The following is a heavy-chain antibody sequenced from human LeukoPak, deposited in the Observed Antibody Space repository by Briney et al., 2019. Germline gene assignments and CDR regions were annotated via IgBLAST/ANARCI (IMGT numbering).Heavy chain of an antibody. V-gene: IGHV3-11*04. CDR3: ARAVAGTLYFDY. J-gene: IGHJ4*02. D-gene: IGHD6-19*01. CDR1: GFTFSDYY. Sequence: VGSLRLSCAASGFTFSDYYMSWIRQAPGKGLEWVSYISSSGSTIYYADSVKGRFTISRDNAKNSLYLQMNSLRAEDTAAYYCARAVAGTLYFDYWGQGTLVTVSS. CDR2: ISSSGSTI.